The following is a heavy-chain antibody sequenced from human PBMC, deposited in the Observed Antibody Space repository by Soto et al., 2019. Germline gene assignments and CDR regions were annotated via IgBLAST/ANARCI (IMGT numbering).Heavy chain of an antibody. CDR3: ARPLWRDDYNWGYFDL. CDR2: ISYDGSNK. J-gene: IGHJ2*01. Sequence: QVQLVESGGGVVQPGRSLRLSCAAAGFTFSSYAMHWVRQVPGKGLEWVAVISYDGSNKYYADSVKGRFTISRDNSTNTLYLQMNSLRAEDTAVYYCARPLWRDDYNWGYFDLWGRGTLVTVSS. V-gene: IGHV3-30-3*01. D-gene: IGHD4-4*01. CDR1: GFTFSSYA.